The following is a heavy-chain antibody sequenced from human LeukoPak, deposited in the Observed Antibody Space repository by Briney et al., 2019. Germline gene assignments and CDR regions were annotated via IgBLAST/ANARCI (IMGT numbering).Heavy chain of an antibody. Sequence: SVKVSCKASRDTFNNYAINWVRQAPGQGLEWMGRIIPVLDIVFYAQKFQGRVTITADRFTTTAHMELSSLRSEDTAMYYCARGWDGVEMTARHAFDIWGQGTLVTVSS. CDR1: RDTFNNYA. CDR3: ARGWDGVEMTARHAFDI. D-gene: IGHD5-24*01. V-gene: IGHV1-69*04. CDR2: IIPVLDIV. J-gene: IGHJ3*02.